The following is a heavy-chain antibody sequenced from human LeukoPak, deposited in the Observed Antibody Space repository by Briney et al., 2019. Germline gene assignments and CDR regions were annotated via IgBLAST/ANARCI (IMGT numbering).Heavy chain of an antibody. D-gene: IGHD3-22*01. CDR1: GFTFSSYA. CDR3: AKDGGYDSSGYFGYFDY. CDR2: ISGSGGST. V-gene: IGHV3-23*01. J-gene: IGHJ4*02. Sequence: GGSLRLSCAASGFTFSSYAMSCGRQAPGKGLEWVSAISGSGGSTYYADSVKGRFTISRDNSKNTLYLQMNSLRAEDTAVYYCAKDGGYDSSGYFGYFDYWGQGTLVTVSS.